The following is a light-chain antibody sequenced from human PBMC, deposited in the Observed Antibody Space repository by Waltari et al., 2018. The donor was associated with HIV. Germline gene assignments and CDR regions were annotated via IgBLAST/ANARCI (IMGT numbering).Light chain of an antibody. V-gene: IGLV3-1*01. J-gene: IGLJ3*02. Sequence: SYEVTQPPSLSVSPGQTASITCSGDKLGEKYACWYQQKPGQSPILVIYADTKRPPGIAERFSASNSGNTATLTITGTQAMDEADYYCQAWDSTTRVFGGGTKLTVL. CDR2: ADT. CDR1: KLGEKY. CDR3: QAWDSTTRV.